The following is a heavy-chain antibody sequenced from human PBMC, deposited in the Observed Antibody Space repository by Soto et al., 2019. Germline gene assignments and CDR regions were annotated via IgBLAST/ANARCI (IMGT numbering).Heavy chain of an antibody. Sequence: GGSLRLSCAASGFTFSDYYMSWIRQAPGKGLEWVSYISSSGSTIYYADSVKGRFTISRDNAKNSLYLQMNSLRAEDTAVYYCARATCSSTSCAFYYYGMDVWGQGTTVTAP. J-gene: IGHJ6*02. D-gene: IGHD2-2*01. CDR1: GFTFSDYY. CDR3: ARATCSSTSCAFYYYGMDV. V-gene: IGHV3-11*01. CDR2: ISSSGSTI.